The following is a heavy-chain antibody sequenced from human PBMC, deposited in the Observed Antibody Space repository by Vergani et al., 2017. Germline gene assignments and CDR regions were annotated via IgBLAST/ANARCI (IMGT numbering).Heavy chain of an antibody. CDR2: IYYSGST. V-gene: IGHV4-39*07. CDR1: GGSISSSSYY. Sequence: QLQLQESGPGLVKPSETLSLTCTVSGGSISSSSYYWGWIRQPPGKGLEWIGSIYYSGSTYYNPSLKSRVTISVDTSKNQFSLKLSSVTAADTAVYYCARSRTIFGVVMTYYYYYGMDVWGQGTTVTVSS. J-gene: IGHJ6*02. D-gene: IGHD3-3*01. CDR3: ARSRTIFGVVMTYYYYYGMDV.